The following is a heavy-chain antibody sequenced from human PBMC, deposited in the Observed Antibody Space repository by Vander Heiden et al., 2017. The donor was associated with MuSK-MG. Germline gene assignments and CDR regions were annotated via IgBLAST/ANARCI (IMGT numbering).Heavy chain of an antibody. CDR1: GGSFTTFA. CDR2: IIPVAGIT. J-gene: IGHJ5*02. V-gene: IGHV1-69*09. CDR3: ARDDES. Sequence: QVHLVQSGPEVKKPGSAVKVSCEASGGSFTTFAINWVRQAPGQGLEWMGRIIPVAGITNYAQRLRDRVTITADTSSSTAYMELASLTSEDTGVYYCARDDESWGQGTLVTVSS.